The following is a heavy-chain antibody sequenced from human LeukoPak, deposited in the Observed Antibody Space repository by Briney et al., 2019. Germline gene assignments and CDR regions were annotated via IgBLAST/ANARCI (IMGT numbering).Heavy chain of an antibody. CDR1: GFTFSSYA. CDR3: AAGGSGTY. D-gene: IGHD3-10*01. Sequence: GGSLRLSCAASGFTFSSYAMSWVRQAPGKGLEWVSTIRDRGASTYYADSVKGRFTISGDNSGDTLYLQMNSLRAEDTAIYYCAAGGSGTYWGPGTLVTVSS. CDR2: IRDRGAST. V-gene: IGHV3-23*01. J-gene: IGHJ4*02.